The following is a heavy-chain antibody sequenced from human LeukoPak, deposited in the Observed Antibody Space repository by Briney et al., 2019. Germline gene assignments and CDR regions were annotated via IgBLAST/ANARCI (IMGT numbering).Heavy chain of an antibody. CDR2: ITASGTAM. D-gene: IGHD2-2*01. CDR1: GFTFSSYS. CDR3: ATESTTVYDAFHF. V-gene: IGHV3-48*02. J-gene: IGHJ3*01. Sequence: GGSLRLSCAASGFTFSSYSMNWVRQAPGKGLEWVSHITASGTAMFYADSVKGRFTISRDNAKNSLYLQMNSLRDEDTAVYYCATESTTVYDAFHFWGQGTMVLVSS.